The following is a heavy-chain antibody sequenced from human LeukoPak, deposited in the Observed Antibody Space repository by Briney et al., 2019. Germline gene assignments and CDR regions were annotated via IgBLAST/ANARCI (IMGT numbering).Heavy chain of an antibody. CDR1: GYIFTSYW. CDR3: ARRGVYATSPFDS. D-gene: IGHD2-8*01. Sequence: PGESLRISCKGSGYIFTSYWIGWVRQMPGKGLEWMGIIYPGDSDTRYSPSFEGQVTISADKSISTAYLLWGTLKASDTAMYYCARRGVYATSPFDSWGQGTLVTVSS. J-gene: IGHJ4*02. CDR2: IYPGDSDT. V-gene: IGHV5-51*01.